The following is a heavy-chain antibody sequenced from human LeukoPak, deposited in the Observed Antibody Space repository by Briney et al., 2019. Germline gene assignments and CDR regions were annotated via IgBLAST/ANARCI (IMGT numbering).Heavy chain of an antibody. V-gene: IGHV1-46*01. J-gene: IGHJ5*02. D-gene: IGHD6-13*01. CDR3: ARESIIAAARGWFDP. CDR2: INPSGGST. CDR1: GYTFTSYY. Sequence: EASVTVSCKASGYTFTSYYMHWVRQAPGQGLEWMGIINPSGGSTSYAQKFQGRVTMTRDMSTSTVYMELSSLRSEDTAVYYCARESIIAAARGWFDPWGQGTLVTVSS.